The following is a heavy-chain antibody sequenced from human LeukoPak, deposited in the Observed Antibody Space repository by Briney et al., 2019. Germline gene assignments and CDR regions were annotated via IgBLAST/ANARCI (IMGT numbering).Heavy chain of an antibody. Sequence: SETLSLTCTVSGGSISSGSYYWSWIRQPAGKGLEWIGRIYTSGSTNYNRSLKSRATISVDTSKNQFSLKLSSVTAADTAVYYCARVDYGDYPGAFDIWGQGTMVTVSS. J-gene: IGHJ3*02. CDR3: ARVDYGDYPGAFDI. V-gene: IGHV4-61*02. CDR1: GGSISSGSYY. D-gene: IGHD4-17*01. CDR2: IYTSGST.